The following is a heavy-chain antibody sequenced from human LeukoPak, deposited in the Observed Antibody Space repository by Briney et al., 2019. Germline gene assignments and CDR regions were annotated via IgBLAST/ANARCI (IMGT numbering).Heavy chain of an antibody. CDR2: INPNSGGT. CDR1: GYTFSNYN. D-gene: IGHD2-15*01. CDR3: ARAGGRSWFDP. V-gene: IGHV1-2*06. Sequence: GASVKLSCKASGYTFSNYNIHWVRQAPGQGLEWMGRINPNSGGTNYAQKFQGRVIMTTDTSMTTAHMELSRLTSDDTAVYYCARAGGRSWFDPWGQGTLVTVSS. J-gene: IGHJ5*02.